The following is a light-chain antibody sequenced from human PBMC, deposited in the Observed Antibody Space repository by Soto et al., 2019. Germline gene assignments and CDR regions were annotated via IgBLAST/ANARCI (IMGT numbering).Light chain of an antibody. Sequence: EIVMTQSPDTLSMCPGERAALSCMASQSVGTYVAWFQQKPGQPPRLLMYGASTWASGIPVRFSGSGSGTDFTLTISSLQSEDFAIYYCQQYNTWTWTFGQGTKVDI. CDR1: QSVGTY. J-gene: IGKJ1*01. V-gene: IGKV3-15*01. CDR3: QQYNTWTWT. CDR2: GAS.